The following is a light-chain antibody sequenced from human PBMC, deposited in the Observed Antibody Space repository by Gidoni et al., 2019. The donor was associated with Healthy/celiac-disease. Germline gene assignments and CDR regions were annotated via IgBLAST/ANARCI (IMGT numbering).Light chain of an antibody. V-gene: IGKV1-33*01. CDR3: QQYDNLPYT. CDR2: DSS. J-gene: IGKJ2*01. Sequence: DFQMTQSPSSLSASVGDRVTITCQASQDISNYLKWYQQKPGTAPKLLIYDSSKLETGVPSRFSGSGSGTDFTFTISSLQPEDIATYYCQQYDNLPYTFGQGTKLEIK. CDR1: QDISNY.